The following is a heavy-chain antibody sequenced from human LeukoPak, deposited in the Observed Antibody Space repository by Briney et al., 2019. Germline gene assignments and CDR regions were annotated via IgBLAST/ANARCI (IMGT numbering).Heavy chain of an antibody. Sequence: GGSLRLSCAASGSTFSSYGMHWVRQAPGKGLEWVAFIRYDGSNKYYADSVKGRFTISRDNSKNTLYLQMNSLRAEDTAVYYCAKGGRGSYSFDYWGQGTLVTVSS. J-gene: IGHJ4*02. V-gene: IGHV3-30*02. CDR1: GSTFSSYG. CDR2: IRYDGSNK. D-gene: IGHD1-26*01. CDR3: AKGGRGSYSFDY.